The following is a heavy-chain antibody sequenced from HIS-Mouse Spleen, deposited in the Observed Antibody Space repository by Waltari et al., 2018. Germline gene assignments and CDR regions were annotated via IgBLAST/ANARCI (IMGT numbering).Heavy chain of an antibody. CDR1: GGSISSSSYY. Sequence: QLQLQESGPGLVKPSETLSLTCTVSGGSISSSSYYWGWIRQPPGKGVEWIGSLYYSGATYYTPSLKSRVTISVDTSKTQFSLELSSVTAADTAVYYCAREIPYSSSWYDWYFDLWGRGTLVTVSS. V-gene: IGHV4-39*07. CDR2: LYYSGAT. D-gene: IGHD6-13*01. J-gene: IGHJ2*01. CDR3: AREIPYSSSWYDWYFDL.